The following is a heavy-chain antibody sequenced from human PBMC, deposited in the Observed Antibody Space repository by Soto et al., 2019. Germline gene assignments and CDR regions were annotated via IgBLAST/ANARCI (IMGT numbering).Heavy chain of an antibody. J-gene: IGHJ6*03. V-gene: IGHV3-23*01. D-gene: IGHD2-8*01. CDR3: AGRYCTNGVCYTNYYYYIDV. Sequence: EVQLLESGGGLVQPGGSLRLSCAASGFTFSTYAMSWVRQAPGKGLEWVSTITTSGGNTYYADSVQGRFTISRDNSKNTLYLQMNSLRAEETAVYYCAGRYCTNGVCYTNYYYYIDVWGHGTTVTVSS. CDR1: GFTFSTYA. CDR2: ITTSGGNT.